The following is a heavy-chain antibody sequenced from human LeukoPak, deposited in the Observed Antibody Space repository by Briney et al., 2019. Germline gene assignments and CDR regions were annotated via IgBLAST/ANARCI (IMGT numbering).Heavy chain of an antibody. D-gene: IGHD1-1*01. J-gene: IGHJ4*02. CDR2: INRDGSTT. Sequence: GGSLRLSWAALGFTLRSHWCNWAAKAPGKGLVGVSRINRDGSTTTYADSVKGRFTISRDNAKNTLYLQINSLRAEDTAVYYCARSDDGLDSWGQGTLVTVSS. CDR1: GFTLRSHW. V-gene: IGHV3-74*01. CDR3: ARSDDGLDS.